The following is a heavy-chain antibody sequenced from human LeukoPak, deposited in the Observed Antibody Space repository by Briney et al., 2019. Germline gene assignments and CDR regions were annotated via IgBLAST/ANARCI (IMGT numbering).Heavy chain of an antibody. V-gene: IGHV3-23*01. CDR2: ISGSGGST. D-gene: IGHD4-17*01. J-gene: IGHJ4*02. CDR3: AKDLRTTSGLGFFDY. CDR1: GFTFSSYA. Sequence: AGGSLRLSCAASGFTFSSYAMSWVRQAPGEGLEWVSAISGSGGSTYYADSVKGRFTISRDNSKNTLYLQMNSLRAEDTAIYYCAKDLRTTSGLGFFDYWGQGTLVTVSS.